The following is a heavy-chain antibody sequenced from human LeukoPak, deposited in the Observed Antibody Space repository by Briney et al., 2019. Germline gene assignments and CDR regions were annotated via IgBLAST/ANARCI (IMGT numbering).Heavy chain of an antibody. CDR2: ISYDGSNK. J-gene: IGHJ2*01. D-gene: IGHD5-24*01. Sequence: PGGSLRLSCAASGFTFSSYAMHWVRQAPGKGLEWVAVISYDGSNKYYADSVKGRFTISRDNSKNTLYLQMNSLRAEDTAVYYCAKRDGYNSGYFDLWGRGTLVTVSS. CDR3: AKRDGYNSGYFDL. CDR1: GFTFSSYA. V-gene: IGHV3-30*04.